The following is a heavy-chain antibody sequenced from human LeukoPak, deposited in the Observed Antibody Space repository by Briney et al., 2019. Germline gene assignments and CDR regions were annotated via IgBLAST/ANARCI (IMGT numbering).Heavy chain of an antibody. Sequence: GGSLRLSCAACGFTFSSYIMNWVRQAPGKGLEWVSSISSSSSYIYYADSVKGRFTISRDNAKNSLYLQMNSLRAEDTAVYYCARDLTGTLSMDVWGKGSTVTVSS. CDR1: GFTFSSYI. D-gene: IGHD1-20*01. CDR3: ARDLTGTLSMDV. V-gene: IGHV3-21*01. CDR2: ISSSSSYI. J-gene: IGHJ6*03.